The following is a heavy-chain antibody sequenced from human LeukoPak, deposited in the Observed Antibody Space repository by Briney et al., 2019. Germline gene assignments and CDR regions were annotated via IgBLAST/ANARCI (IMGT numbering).Heavy chain of an antibody. D-gene: IGHD3-3*01. CDR3: ARGLYDFWSGYYFDY. V-gene: IGHV3-7*01. CDR2: IKQDGREK. CDR1: GFTFSSYW. Sequence: GGSLRLSCAASGFTFSSYWMSWVRQAPGKGREWVANIKQDGREKYYGECVKGRFTISRDNAKTSLYLQMNSLRAEDTAVYYCARGLYDFWSGYYFDYWGQGTLVTVSS. J-gene: IGHJ4*02.